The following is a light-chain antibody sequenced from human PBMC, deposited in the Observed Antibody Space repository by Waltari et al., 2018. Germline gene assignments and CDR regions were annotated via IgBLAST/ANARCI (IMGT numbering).Light chain of an antibody. Sequence: DLQMTQYPSSLSASVGARVPISCRASQNIDNYLNWYQQKPGKAPELLIFAATALQRGVPWRFSGRGSGTDFNLTITSLQPDDFATYYCQQSSTTLFTFGPGTRVDI. CDR2: AAT. J-gene: IGKJ3*01. CDR1: QNIDNY. CDR3: QQSSTTLFT. V-gene: IGKV1-39*01.